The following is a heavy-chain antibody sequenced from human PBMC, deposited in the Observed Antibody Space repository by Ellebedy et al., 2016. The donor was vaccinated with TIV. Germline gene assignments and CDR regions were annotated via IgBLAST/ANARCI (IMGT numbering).Heavy chain of an antibody. Sequence: ASVKVSCKASGHTFRGYYIHWVRQAPGQGLEWMGWINPNSGGTNHAQKFQGRLTLTTETSINTAYMELNRLTSDATAMYYCARDEVVGASRGYQFYGMDVWGQGTTVTVSS. CDR3: ARDEVVGASRGYQFYGMDV. CDR1: GHTFRGYY. D-gene: IGHD6-25*01. V-gene: IGHV1-2*02. CDR2: INPNSGGT. J-gene: IGHJ6*02.